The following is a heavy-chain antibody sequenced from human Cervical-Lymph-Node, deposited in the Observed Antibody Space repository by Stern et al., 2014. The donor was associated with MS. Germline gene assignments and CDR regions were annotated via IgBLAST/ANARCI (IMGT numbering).Heavy chain of an antibody. CDR2: INPHNGDT. Sequence: VQLVQSGAEVKKPGASVKVSCKASGYTFSDYYLHWVRLAPGQGPEWMGRINPHNGDTIYIQKFQGRVTMTRDTSISTAYMELSRLTSDDTAVYYCARDCSSTSCSDYWGQGTQVTVSS. D-gene: IGHD2-2*01. CDR3: ARDCSSTSCSDY. CDR1: GYTFSDYY. J-gene: IGHJ4*02. V-gene: IGHV1-2*06.